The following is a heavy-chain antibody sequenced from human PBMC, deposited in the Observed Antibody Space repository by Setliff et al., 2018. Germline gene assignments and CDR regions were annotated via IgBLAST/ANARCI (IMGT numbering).Heavy chain of an antibody. CDR2: ISDAAGGSAT. Sequence: GGSLRLSCAASGFTFSSHWMHWVRQAPGKGLVWLSGISDAAGGSATTYVDSVKGRFTISRDNAKNSLYLQMNSLGAEDTAVYYCARSPANGGHDAFDIWGQGTMVTVSS. D-gene: IGHD6-25*01. CDR3: ARSPANGGHDAFDI. CDR1: GFTFSSHW. V-gene: IGHV3-74*01. J-gene: IGHJ3*02.